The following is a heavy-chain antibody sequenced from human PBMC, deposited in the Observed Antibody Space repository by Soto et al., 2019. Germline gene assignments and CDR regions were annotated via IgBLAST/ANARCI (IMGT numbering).Heavy chain of an antibody. D-gene: IGHD2-15*01. CDR3: ARVTPPYCSGGSCYLDY. J-gene: IGHJ4*02. V-gene: IGHV1-2*02. CDR2: INPNSGGT. CDR1: GYTCTGYY. Sequence: ASVKVSCKASGYTCTGYYMHWVRQAPGQGLEWMGWINPNSGGTNYAQKFQGRVTMTRDTSISTAYMELSRLRSGDTAVYYCARVTPPYCSGGSCYLDYWGQGTLLTVSS.